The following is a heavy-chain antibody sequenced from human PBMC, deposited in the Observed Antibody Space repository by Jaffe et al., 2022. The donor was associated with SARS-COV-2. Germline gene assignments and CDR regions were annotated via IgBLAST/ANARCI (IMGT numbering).Heavy chain of an antibody. CDR1: GFTFSSYA. CDR2: ISYDGSNK. D-gene: IGHD6-19*01. V-gene: IGHV3-30-3*02. Sequence: QVQLVESGGGVVQPGRSLRLSCAASGFTFSSYAMHWVRQAPGKGLEWVAVISYDGSNKYYADSVKGRFTISRDNSKNTLYLQMNSLRAEDTAVYYCAKTSPIAVAVGSFDYWGQGTLVTVSS. J-gene: IGHJ4*02. CDR3: AKTSPIAVAVGSFDY.